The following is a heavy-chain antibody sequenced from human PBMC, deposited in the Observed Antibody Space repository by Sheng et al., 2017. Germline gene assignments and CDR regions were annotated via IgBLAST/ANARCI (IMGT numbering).Heavy chain of an antibody. CDR2: VSHDGRP. CDR3: GRVRSSFLPAAAVDY. Sequence: QVQLQESDPGLVKPSETLSLTCAVSGYSFSSGFYWGWIRQPPGKGLEWIGSVSHDGRPYYRPSLNGRVTISLDPSKNQFSLKLDSLTAADTAVYYCGRVRSSFLPAAAVDYWGQGTLVTVSS. V-gene: IGHV4-38-2*01. J-gene: IGHJ4*02. CDR1: GYSFSSGFY. D-gene: IGHD2-2*01.